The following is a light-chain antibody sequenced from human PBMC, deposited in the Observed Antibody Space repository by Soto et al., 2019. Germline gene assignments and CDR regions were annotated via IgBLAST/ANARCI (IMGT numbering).Light chain of an antibody. V-gene: IGLV2-14*01. CDR2: EVS. Sequence: QSALTQPASVSGSPGQSITLSCTGTSSDVGDYNYVSWYQQHPGKAPRLIIYEVSYRPSGVSNRFSGSKSGNTASLTISGLQAEDEADYYCSSYASRSTLVFGGGTKLTVL. CDR1: SSDVGDYNY. J-gene: IGLJ3*02. CDR3: SSYASRSTLV.